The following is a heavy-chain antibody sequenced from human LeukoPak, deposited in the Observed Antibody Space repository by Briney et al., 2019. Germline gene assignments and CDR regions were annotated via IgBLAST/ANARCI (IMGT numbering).Heavy chain of an antibody. Sequence: GGSLRLSCAASGFTFSSCAMSWVRQAPGKGLEWVSAISGSGGSTYYADSVKGRFTISRDNSKNTLYLQMNSLRAEDTAVYYCARGADIVVVPAASAPTGYYYGMDVWGQGTTVTVSS. D-gene: IGHD2-2*01. V-gene: IGHV3-23*01. J-gene: IGHJ6*02. CDR3: ARGADIVVVPAASAPTGYYYGMDV. CDR2: ISGSGGST. CDR1: GFTFSSCA.